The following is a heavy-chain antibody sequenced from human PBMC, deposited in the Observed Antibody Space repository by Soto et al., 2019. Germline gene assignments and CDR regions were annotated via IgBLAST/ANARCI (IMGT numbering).Heavy chain of an antibody. CDR2: IYYSGST. J-gene: IGHJ4*02. V-gene: IGHV4-39*01. CDR1: GGSISSSSYY. CDR3: ATLAAAGTMRNFDY. D-gene: IGHD6-13*01. Sequence: LSLTCTVSGGSISSSSYYWGWIRQPPGKGLEWIGSIYYSGSTYYNPSLKSRVTISVDTSKNQFSLKLSSVTAADTAVYYCATLAAAGTMRNFDYWGQGTLVTVSS.